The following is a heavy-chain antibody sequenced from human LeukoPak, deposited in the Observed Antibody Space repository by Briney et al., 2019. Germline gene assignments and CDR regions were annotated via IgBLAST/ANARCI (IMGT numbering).Heavy chain of an antibody. Sequence: PSETLTLTCTVSGCSISSGGYYWSWIRQRPGQGLVWIGNIYYSGSTYYNTSLKSRVTISVDTSKNQFSLKLSSVTAADTAVYYCAREEGYCSSTSCLDVWGQGTTVTVSS. CDR2: IYYSGST. CDR3: AREEGYCSSTSCLDV. CDR1: GCSISSGGYY. D-gene: IGHD2-2*01. J-gene: IGHJ6*02. V-gene: IGHV4-31*03.